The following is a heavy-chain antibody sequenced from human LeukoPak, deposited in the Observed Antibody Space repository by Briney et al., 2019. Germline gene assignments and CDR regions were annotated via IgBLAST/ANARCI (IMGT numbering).Heavy chain of an antibody. J-gene: IGHJ4*02. CDR2: IKQDGSEK. D-gene: IGHD3-3*01. V-gene: IGHV3-7*03. CDR1: GFTFSSYW. CDR3: ASGHDFWSGYSSVY. Sequence: PGGSLRLSCAASGFTFSSYWMSWVRQAPGKGLEWVANIKQDGSEKYYVDSVKGRFTISRDNAKNSLYLQMNSLRAEDTAVYYCASGHDFWSGYSSVYWGQGTLVTVSS.